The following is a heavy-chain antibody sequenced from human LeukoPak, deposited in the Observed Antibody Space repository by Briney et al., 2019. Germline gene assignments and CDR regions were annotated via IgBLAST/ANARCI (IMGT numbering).Heavy chain of an antibody. CDR1: GGSISSYY. CDR3: ARDAPRGWFDP. V-gene: IGHV4-59*01. J-gene: IGHJ5*02. CDR2: IYYSGST. Sequence: LETLSLTRTVSGGSISSYYWSWIRQPPGKGLEWIGYIYYSGSTNYNPSLKSRVTISVDTSKNQFSLKLSSVTAADTAVYYCARDAPRGWFDPWGQGTLVTVSS.